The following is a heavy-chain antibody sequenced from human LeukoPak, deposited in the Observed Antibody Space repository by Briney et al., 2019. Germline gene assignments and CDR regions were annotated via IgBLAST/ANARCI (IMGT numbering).Heavy chain of an antibody. Sequence: KTSQTLSLTCAVSGDIFSSNSTAWNWHRQSQSRGLEWQVRTYDRSKWYNDYAVSVKSRITINPDPSKNQFSLQLNSVTPEATAVYYCARDRMITFGGVIASNWFDPWGQGTLVTVSS. CDR1: GDIFSSNSTA. D-gene: IGHD3-16*02. V-gene: IGHV6-1*01. CDR3: ARDRMITFGGVIASNWFDP. CDR2: TYDRSKWYN. J-gene: IGHJ5*02.